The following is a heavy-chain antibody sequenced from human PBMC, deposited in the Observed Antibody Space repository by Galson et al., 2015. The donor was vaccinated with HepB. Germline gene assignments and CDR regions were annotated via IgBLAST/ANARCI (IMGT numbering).Heavy chain of an antibody. D-gene: IGHD4-23*01. CDR2: INPGGGST. CDR3: ARALLYGGLDY. Sequence: SCKASGYTFTSYYMNWVRQVPGQGLEWVGIINPGGGSTTYAQKLQGRVTMTKDTSTSTVYMELSSLTSEDTGVYYCARALLYGGLDYWGQGTLVTVSS. CDR1: GYTFTSYY. V-gene: IGHV1-46*04. J-gene: IGHJ4*02.